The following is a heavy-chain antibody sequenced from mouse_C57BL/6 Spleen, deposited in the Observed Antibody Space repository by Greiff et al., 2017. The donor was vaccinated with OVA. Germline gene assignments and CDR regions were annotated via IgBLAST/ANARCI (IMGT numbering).Heavy chain of an antibody. CDR1: GYSITSGYD. V-gene: IGHV3-1*01. Sequence: DVQLQESGPGMVKPSQSLSLTCTVTGYSITSGYDWHWIRHFPGNKLEWMGYISYSGSTNYNPSLKSRISITHDTSKNHFFLKLNSVTTEDTATYYCARAGRDDYFDYWGQGTTLTVSS. CDR3: ARAGRDDYFDY. CDR2: ISYSGST. J-gene: IGHJ2*01. D-gene: IGHD2-3*01.